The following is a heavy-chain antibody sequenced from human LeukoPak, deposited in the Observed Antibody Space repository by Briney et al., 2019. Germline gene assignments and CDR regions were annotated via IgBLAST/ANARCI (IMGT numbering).Heavy chain of an antibody. CDR1: GYSINSGYY. D-gene: IGHD4-17*01. Sequence: SETLSLTCTVSGYSINSGYYWGWIRQPPGKGLEWIGSIYHSGSTYYNPSLKSRVTISVDMSKNQFSLKLSSVTAADTAVYYCARVHDYGDLYFDYWGQGTLVTVSS. J-gene: IGHJ4*02. CDR3: ARVHDYGDLYFDY. CDR2: IYHSGST. V-gene: IGHV4-38-2*02.